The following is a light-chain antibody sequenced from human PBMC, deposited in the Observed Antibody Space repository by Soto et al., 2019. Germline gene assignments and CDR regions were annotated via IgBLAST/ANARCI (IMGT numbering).Light chain of an antibody. CDR2: GAS. J-gene: IGKJ5*01. CDR3: QQHNNWPPIT. CDR1: QSVRSK. V-gene: IGKV3-15*01. Sequence: EVVIPPSTDTLSVSPGERVPLSCRASQSVRSKLAWYQPKPGQAPRLLIYGASNRATGIPARFSGSGSGTEFTLTISSLQSEDFAIYYCQQHNNWPPITVGQGTQREIK.